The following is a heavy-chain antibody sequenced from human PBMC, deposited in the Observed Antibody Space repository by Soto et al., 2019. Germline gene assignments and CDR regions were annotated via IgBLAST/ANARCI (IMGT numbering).Heavy chain of an antibody. CDR1: GFTFSNYW. D-gene: IGHD2-15*01. Sequence: EVQLVDSGGGLVQPGGSLRLSCAASGFTFSNYWMYWVRQAPGKGLEWVSRINSDGSVSSYADSVKGRLTISRDNVKNPLYLQMDRLRAEDTAVYYCARGDCVGSTCYSLAGSFYYYMVVWGKGTTVTVFS. V-gene: IGHV3-74*02. CDR3: ARGDCVGSTCYSLAGSFYYYMVV. CDR2: INSDGSVS. J-gene: IGHJ6*03.